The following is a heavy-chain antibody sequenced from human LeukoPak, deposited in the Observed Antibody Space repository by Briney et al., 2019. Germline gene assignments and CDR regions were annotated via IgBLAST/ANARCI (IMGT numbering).Heavy chain of an antibody. CDR2: INPSGGST. Sequence: ASVKVSCKASGYTFTSYYMHWVRQAPGQGLEWMGIINPSGGSTSYAQKFQGRVTMTRDTSTSTVYMELSSLRSEDTAVYYCARGSLIRRYYDFWSGYRTFYYYYYMDVWGKGTTVTVSS. CDR1: GYTFTSYY. D-gene: IGHD3-3*01. J-gene: IGHJ6*03. CDR3: ARGSLIRRYYDFWSGYRTFYYYYYMDV. V-gene: IGHV1-46*01.